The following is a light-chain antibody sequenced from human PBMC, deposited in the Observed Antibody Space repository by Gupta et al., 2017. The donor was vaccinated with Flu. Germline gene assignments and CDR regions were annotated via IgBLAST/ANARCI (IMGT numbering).Light chain of an antibody. J-gene: IGKJ4*01. CDR1: QSASSSY. Sequence: IVLTQSPGTLSLSPGERANLACRASQSASSSYLAWYQQKPGQAPRLLIYGASSRAPGIPDRFSGRGSGTNCSTTISRLEHEDVAVDSCQRSGRAAPTFGGGTXVEIK. CDR3: QRSGRAAPT. V-gene: IGKV3-20*01. CDR2: GAS.